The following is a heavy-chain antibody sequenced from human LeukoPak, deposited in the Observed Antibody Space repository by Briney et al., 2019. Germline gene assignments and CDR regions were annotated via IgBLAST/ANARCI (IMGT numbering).Heavy chain of an antibody. Sequence: GGSLRLSCAASGFTFSSYNMNWVRQAPGQGLEWFSYITSSSYTIYYADSVKGRFTISRDNAKNSLYLQMNSLRAEDTAVYYCARDRWGYSFDRNALDIWGQGTMVTVSS. V-gene: IGHV3-48*04. CDR2: ITSSSYTI. J-gene: IGHJ3*02. D-gene: IGHD5-18*01. CDR3: ARDRWGYSFDRNALDI. CDR1: GFTFSSYN.